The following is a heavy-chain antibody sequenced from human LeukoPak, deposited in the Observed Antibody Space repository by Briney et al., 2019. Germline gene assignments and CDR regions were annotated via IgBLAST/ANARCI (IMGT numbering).Heavy chain of an antibody. Sequence: PGGSLRLSCAASGFTFSNFAMMWVRQAPGTGLQWVSTITGYGATFYADSVRGRFTIFRDTSMNTLFPQMNSLGAEDTAVYYCAKGAAAGKVDWFDPWGQGTLVTVSS. D-gene: IGHD6-13*01. CDR2: ITGYGAT. J-gene: IGHJ5*02. CDR1: GFTFSNFA. CDR3: AKGAAAGKVDWFDP. V-gene: IGHV3-23*01.